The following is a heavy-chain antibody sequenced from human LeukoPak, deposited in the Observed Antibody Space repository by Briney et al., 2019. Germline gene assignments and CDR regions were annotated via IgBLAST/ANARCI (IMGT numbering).Heavy chain of an antibody. CDR1: GGSISSGGYY. J-gene: IGHJ4*02. D-gene: IGHD4-17*01. V-gene: IGHV4-61*02. CDR2: IYTSGST. CDR3: ARAGYGDSDFDY. Sequence: SETLSLTCTVSGGSISSGGYYWSWIRQPAGKGLEWIGRIYTSGSTNYNPSLKSRVTISVDTSKNQFSLKLSSVTAADTAVYYCARAGYGDSDFDYWGQGTLVTVSS.